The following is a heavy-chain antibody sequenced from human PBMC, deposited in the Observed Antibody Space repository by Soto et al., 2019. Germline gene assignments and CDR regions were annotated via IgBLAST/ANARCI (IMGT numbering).Heavy chain of an antibody. Sequence: PGGSLRLSCAASGFTVSSNYMSWVRQAPGRGLEWVSVIYSGGSTYYADSVKGRFTISRDNSKNTLYLQMNSLRAEGTAVYYCARGTYYDFPYYFDYWGQGTLVTVSS. CDR1: GFTVSSNY. CDR3: ARGTYYDFPYYFDY. V-gene: IGHV3-53*01. J-gene: IGHJ4*02. D-gene: IGHD3-3*01. CDR2: IYSGGST.